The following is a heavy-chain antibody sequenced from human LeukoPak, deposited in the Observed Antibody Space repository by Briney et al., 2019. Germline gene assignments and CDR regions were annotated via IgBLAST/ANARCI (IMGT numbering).Heavy chain of an antibody. J-gene: IGHJ4*02. V-gene: IGHV3-74*01. Sequence: GGPLRLSCAASGFTFSSHWMHWVRQAPGKGLVWVSRINGDGSSTSYADSVKGRFTVSRDNAKNTLYLQMNSLRVEDTAVYYCARDGYSGFDYWGQGTLVTVSS. D-gene: IGHD5-12*01. CDR2: INGDGSST. CDR1: GFTFSSHW. CDR3: ARDGYSGFDY.